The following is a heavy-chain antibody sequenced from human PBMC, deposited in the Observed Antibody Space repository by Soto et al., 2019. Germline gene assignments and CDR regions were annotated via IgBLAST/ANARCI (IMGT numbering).Heavy chain of an antibody. CDR2: IYYSGST. J-gene: IGHJ4*02. CDR3: ARHFFPSFFGGELSLGVFDY. CDR1: GGSISSSSYY. V-gene: IGHV4-39*01. Sequence: SETLSLTCTVSGGSISSSSYYWGWIRQPPGKGLEWIGSIYYSGSTYYNPSLKSRVTISVDTSKNQFSLKLSSVTAADTAVYYCARHFFPSFFGGELSLGVFDYWGQGTLVTVSS. D-gene: IGHD3-16*02.